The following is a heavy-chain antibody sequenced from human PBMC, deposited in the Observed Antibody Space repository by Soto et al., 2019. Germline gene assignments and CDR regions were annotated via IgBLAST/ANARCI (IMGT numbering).Heavy chain of an antibody. CDR3: AKLGGSYKYGMDV. CDR1: GYTFSSSG. J-gene: IGHJ6*02. V-gene: IGHV1-18*04. Sequence: ASVRVSCKPSGYTFSSSGISWVPQAPGQGLEWMGWISGYNGYTNYAQKFQGRVAMTTDTSTSTAYMDLRSLTSDDTAVYYCAKLGGSYKYGMDVWGQGTTVTVSS. CDR2: ISGYNGYT. D-gene: IGHD1-20*01.